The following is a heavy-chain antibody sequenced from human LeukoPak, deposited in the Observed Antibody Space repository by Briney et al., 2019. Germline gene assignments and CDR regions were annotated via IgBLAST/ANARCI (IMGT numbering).Heavy chain of an antibody. V-gene: IGHV3-7*01. J-gene: IGHJ6*04. CDR3: AELGITMIGGV. D-gene: IGHD3-10*02. Sequence: PGESLRLSCAASGFTFTTYRMSWVRQFPGKGLEWVANINQDGTEKYYVDSVKGRFTISRDNAKNSLYLQMNSLRAEDTAVYYCAELGITMIGGVWGKGTTVTISS. CDR1: GFTFTTYR. CDR2: INQDGTEK.